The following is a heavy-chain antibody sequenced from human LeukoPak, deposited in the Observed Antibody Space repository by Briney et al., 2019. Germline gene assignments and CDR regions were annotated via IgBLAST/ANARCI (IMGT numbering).Heavy chain of an antibody. Sequence: PGGSLRLSCAASGFTFSSYSMNWVRQAPGKGLEWVSYISSSSSTIYYADSVKGRFTISRDNAKNSLYLQMNSLRAEGTAVYYCARDQGNRYSYGYTLDYWGQGTLVTVSS. CDR2: ISSSSSTI. V-gene: IGHV3-48*01. CDR3: ARDQGNRYSYGYTLDY. J-gene: IGHJ4*02. D-gene: IGHD5-18*01. CDR1: GFTFSSYS.